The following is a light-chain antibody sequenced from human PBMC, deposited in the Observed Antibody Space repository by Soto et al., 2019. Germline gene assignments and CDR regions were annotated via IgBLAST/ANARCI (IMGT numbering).Light chain of an antibody. J-gene: IGLJ1*01. CDR1: SSDVGYYNY. CDR3: ASYKSKSSYV. V-gene: IGLV2-14*01. Sequence: QSVLTQPASVSGSPGQSITISCTGTSSDVGYYNYVSWYQQHPGKVPKLMIYEVSNRPSGVSNRFSGSKSGNTASLTISGLQAEDEADYYCASYKSKSSYVFGTGTKVTVL. CDR2: EVS.